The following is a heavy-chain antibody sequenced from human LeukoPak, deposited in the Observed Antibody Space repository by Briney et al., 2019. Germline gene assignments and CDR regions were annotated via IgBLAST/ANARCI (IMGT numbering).Heavy chain of an antibody. CDR1: GFTVSSNY. V-gene: IGHV3-53*01. D-gene: IGHD5-12*01. J-gene: IGHJ4*02. CDR3: ARVHRGYNDYNYWY. CDR2: IYSDDNT. Sequence: GGSLRLSCVTSGFTVSSNYMIWVRQPPGKGLEWVSVIYSDDNTYYADSAKGRFTISRDNSKNTLYLQMNSLRVEDTAVYYCARVHRGYNDYNYWYWGQGTLVTVSS.